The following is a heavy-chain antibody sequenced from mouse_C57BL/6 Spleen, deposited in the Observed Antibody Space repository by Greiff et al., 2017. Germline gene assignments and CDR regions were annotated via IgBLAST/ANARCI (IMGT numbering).Heavy chain of an antibody. Sequence: EVKLVESGGDLVKPGGSLKLSCAASGFTFSSYGMSWVRQTPDKRLEWVATISSGGSYTYYPDSVKGRFTISRDNAKNTLYLQMSSLKSEDTAMYYCARQGSSGYPYAMDYWGQGTSVTVSS. V-gene: IGHV5-6*01. CDR1: GFTFSSYG. CDR2: ISSGGSYT. J-gene: IGHJ4*01. CDR3: ARQGSSGYPYAMDY. D-gene: IGHD3-2*02.